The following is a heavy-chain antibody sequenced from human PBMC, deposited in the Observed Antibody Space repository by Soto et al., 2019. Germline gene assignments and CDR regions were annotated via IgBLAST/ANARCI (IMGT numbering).Heavy chain of an antibody. CDR3: XHRRRVEATTTGYYFDY. D-gene: IGHD1-1*01. Sequence: SGPTLVNPTQTLTLTCTFSGFSLSTSGVGVGWIRQPPGKALEWLALIYWNDDKRYSPSLKSRLTITKDTSKNQVVLTMTNMDPEDTATYYCXHRRRVEATTTGYYFDYWGQGTLVTVSS. V-gene: IGHV2-5*01. J-gene: IGHJ4*02. CDR2: IYWNDDK. CDR1: GFSLSTSGVG.